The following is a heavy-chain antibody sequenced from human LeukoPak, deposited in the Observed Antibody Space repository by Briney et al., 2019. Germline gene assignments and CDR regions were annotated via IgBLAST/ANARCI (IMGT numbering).Heavy chain of an antibody. CDR1: GFTFSGSA. J-gene: IGHJ4*02. CDR2: IRGKANSYAT. CDR3: TRLYDSTTEFDY. V-gene: IGHV3-73*01. D-gene: IGHD3-22*01. Sequence: GGSLRLSCAASGFTFSGSAMHWVRQASGKGLEWVGRIRGKANSYATAYAASVKGRFTISRDDSKNTAYLQMNSLKTEDTAVYYCTRLYDSTTEFDYWGQGTLVTVSS.